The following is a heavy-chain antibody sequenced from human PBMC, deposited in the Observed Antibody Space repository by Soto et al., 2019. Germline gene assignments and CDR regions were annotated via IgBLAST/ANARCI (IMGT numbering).Heavy chain of an antibody. CDR2: IYYSGST. D-gene: IGHD3-10*01. V-gene: IGHV4-39*01. CDR3: ARLCRDGYGSGSYYFDY. CDR1: GGSISSSSYY. Sequence: QLQLQESGPGLVKPSETLSLTCTVSGGSISSSSYYWGWIRQPPGKGLEWIGSIYYSGSTYYNPSLKSRVTISVDTSKNQFSLKLSSVTAADTAVYYCARLCRDGYGSGSYYFDYWGQGTLITVSS. J-gene: IGHJ4*02.